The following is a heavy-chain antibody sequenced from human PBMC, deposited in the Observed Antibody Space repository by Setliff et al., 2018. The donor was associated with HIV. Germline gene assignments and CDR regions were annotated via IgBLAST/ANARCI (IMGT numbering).Heavy chain of an antibody. D-gene: IGHD3-22*01. CDR2: IYYSGST. V-gene: IGHV4-59*01. CDR3: ARLGLYYYDSSGHVGGNFDY. CDR1: GGSISSYY. J-gene: IGHJ4*02. Sequence: SETLSLTCTVSGGSISSYYWSWIRQPPGKGLEWIGYIYYSGSTNYNPSLKSRVTISVDTSKNQFSLKLNSVTAADTAVYYCARLGLYYYDSSGHVGGNFDYWGQGTLVTVSS.